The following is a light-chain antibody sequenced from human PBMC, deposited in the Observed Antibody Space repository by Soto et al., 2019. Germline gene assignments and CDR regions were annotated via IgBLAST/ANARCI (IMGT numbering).Light chain of an antibody. J-gene: IGKJ1*01. CDR2: DAS. Sequence: DFQMTQSPSTLSASVGDRVTITCRASQSISRRLAWYQKKPGKAPNLLIYDASSLQSGVPSRFSASGSGTEVTLTISSLQPDDFAAYYCQQYNSYSRTFGQGTKVEIE. V-gene: IGKV1-5*01. CDR3: QQYNSYSRT. CDR1: QSISRR.